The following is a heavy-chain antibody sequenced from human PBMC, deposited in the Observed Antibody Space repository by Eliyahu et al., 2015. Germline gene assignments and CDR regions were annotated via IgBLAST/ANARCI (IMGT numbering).Heavy chain of an antibody. CDR3: AKLGGFRSGGSPYYFDY. Sequence: EVQLVESGGGLVQPGGSLRLSCAASGFTFSRYXMSWVRQAPGKGLEWVSAISGSGGSTYYADSVKGRFTISRDNSKNTLYLQMNSLRAEDTAVYYCAKLGGFRSGGSPYYFDYWGQGTLVTVSS. CDR2: ISGSGGST. V-gene: IGHV3-23*04. J-gene: IGHJ4*02. CDR1: GFTFSRYX. D-gene: IGHD2-15*01.